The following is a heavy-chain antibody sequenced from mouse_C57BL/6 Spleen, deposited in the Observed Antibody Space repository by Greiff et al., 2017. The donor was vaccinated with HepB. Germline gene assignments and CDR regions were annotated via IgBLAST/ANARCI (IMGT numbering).Heavy chain of an antibody. CDR1: GFTFSSYA. Sequence: VQLKESGEGLVKPGGSLKLSCAASGFTFSSYAMSWVRQTPEKRLEWVAYISSGGDYIYYADTVKGRFTISRDNARNTLYLQMSSLKSEDTAMYYCTRASTVGYYFDYWGQGTTLTVSS. CDR2: ISSGGDYI. V-gene: IGHV5-9-1*02. J-gene: IGHJ2*01. D-gene: IGHD1-1*01. CDR3: TRASTVGYYFDY.